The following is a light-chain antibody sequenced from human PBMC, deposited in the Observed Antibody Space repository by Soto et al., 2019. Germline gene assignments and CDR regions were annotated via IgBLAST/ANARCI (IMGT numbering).Light chain of an antibody. Sequence: EVVLTHSPSTLSLSPLQRAALSCMASQTVGSNYLAWYQQKPGQAPRVLIHGASSRATGIPDRFNGSGSGTDFTFTISRLEPEDFAVYYCQQYSSSPRTFGQGTKVDIK. J-gene: IGKJ1*01. CDR3: QQYSSSPRT. CDR1: QTVGSNY. CDR2: GAS. V-gene: IGKV3-20*01.